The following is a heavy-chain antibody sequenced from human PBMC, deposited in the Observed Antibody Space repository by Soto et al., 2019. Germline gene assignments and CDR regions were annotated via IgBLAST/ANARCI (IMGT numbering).Heavy chain of an antibody. CDR2: IKQDGSEK. D-gene: IGHD2-15*01. CDR3: ARRSVAASVREYYFDY. V-gene: IGHV3-7*01. CDR1: GFTFGTVA. J-gene: IGHJ4*02. Sequence: GGSLRLSCVASGFTFGTVAMTWVRQAPGKGLEWVANIKQDGSEKYYVDSVKGRFTISRDNAKNSLYLQMNSLRAEDTAVYYCARRSVAASVREYYFDYWGQGTLVTVSS.